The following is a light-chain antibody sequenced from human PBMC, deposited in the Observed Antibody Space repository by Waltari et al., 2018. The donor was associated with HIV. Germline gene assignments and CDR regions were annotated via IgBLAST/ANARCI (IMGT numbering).Light chain of an antibody. CDR1: QSIGTN. J-gene: IGKJ4*01. CDR3: QQYHRWPPLT. Sequence: EIVMTQSPDTLSVSPGDRASLFCRASQSIGTNLAWYQHKPGQAPRLLIYGASTRATYIPARFSGSGSGTEFTLTISSLQSEDFAVYSCQQYHRWPPLTFGGGTKVEIK. V-gene: IGKV3-15*01. CDR2: GAS.